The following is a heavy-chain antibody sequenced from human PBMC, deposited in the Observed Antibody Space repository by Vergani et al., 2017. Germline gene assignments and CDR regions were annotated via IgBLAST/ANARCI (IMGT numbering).Heavy chain of an antibody. J-gene: IGHJ3*02. CDR2: IIPIFGTA. CDR1: GGTFSSYA. Sequence: QVQLVQSGAEVKKPGSSVKVPCKASGGTFSSYAISWVRQAPGQGLEWMGGIIPIFGTANYAQKFQGRVTITADESTSTADMELSSLRSEDTAVYYCARDTGGPRLNAFDIWGQGTMVTVSS. CDR3: ARDTGGPRLNAFDI. V-gene: IGHV1-69*01. D-gene: IGHD3-16*01.